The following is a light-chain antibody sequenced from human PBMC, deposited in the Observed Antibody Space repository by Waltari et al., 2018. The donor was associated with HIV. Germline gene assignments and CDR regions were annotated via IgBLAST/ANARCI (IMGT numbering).Light chain of an antibody. J-gene: IGLJ3*02. CDR3: HVWDNVSNSWV. V-gene: IGLV3-21*01. CDR1: SIGSKS. CDR2: DDN. Sequence: SYVLTQPPSVSVAPGKTATLSCGGNSIGSKSLHWYQQKQGQAPVVVIDDDNDRPSGIPERFSGTSSGNTATLTISRVEAGDEAAYFCHVWDNVSNSWVFGGGTKLTVL.